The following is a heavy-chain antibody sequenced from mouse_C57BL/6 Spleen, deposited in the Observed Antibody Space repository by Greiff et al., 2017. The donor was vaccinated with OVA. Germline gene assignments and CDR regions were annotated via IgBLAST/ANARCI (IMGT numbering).Heavy chain of an antibody. D-gene: IGHD3-1*01. V-gene: IGHV5-17*01. CDR3: ARQGTGLFDY. CDR2: ISSGSSTI. CDR1: GFTFSDYG. Sequence: EVKLVESGGGLVKPGGSLKLSCAASGFTFSDYGMHWVRQAPEKGLEWVAYISSGSSTIYYADTVKGRFTISRDNAKNTLFLQMTSLRSEDTAMYYCARQGTGLFDYWGQGTTLTVSS. J-gene: IGHJ2*01.